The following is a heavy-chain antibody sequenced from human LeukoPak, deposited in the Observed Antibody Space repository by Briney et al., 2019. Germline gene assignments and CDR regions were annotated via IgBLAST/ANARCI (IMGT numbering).Heavy chain of an antibody. V-gene: IGHV3-74*01. D-gene: IGHD3-10*01. J-gene: IGHJ4*02. CDR2: INTDGSST. Sequence: GGSLRLSCQASGFTFSSYWMHWVRQAPGEGLVWVSRINTDGSSTIYADSVKGRFTISRDNAKNTLYLQMNSLRAEDTAVYYCARDLTGSVHDYWGQGTLVTVSS. CDR3: ARDLTGSVHDY. CDR1: GFTFSSYW.